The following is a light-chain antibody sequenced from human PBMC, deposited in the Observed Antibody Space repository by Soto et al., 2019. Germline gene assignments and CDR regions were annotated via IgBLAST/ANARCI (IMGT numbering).Light chain of an antibody. V-gene: IGKV3-20*01. CDR2: GAS. CDR3: QQYGSSQWFT. Sequence: IVLTQSPGTLSLSPGERATLSCRASQSVSSSYLAWYQQKPGQAPRLLIYGASSWATGIPDRFGGSGSGTDFTLTISRLEPEDFAVYYCQQYGSSQWFTFGPGTKVDIK. J-gene: IGKJ3*01. CDR1: QSVSSSY.